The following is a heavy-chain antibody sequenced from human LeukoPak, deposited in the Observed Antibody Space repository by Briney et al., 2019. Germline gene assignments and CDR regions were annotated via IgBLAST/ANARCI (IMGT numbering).Heavy chain of an antibody. CDR1: GGSFSGYY. J-gene: IGHJ4*02. Sequence: PSETLSLTCAVYGGSFSGYYWSWIRQPPGKGLEWVGEINHSGSTNYNPTLKSRVTISVATSKNQFSLKLSSVTAADTAVYYCARGRSYGDLDYWGQGTLVTVSS. D-gene: IGHD4-17*01. CDR3: ARGRSYGDLDY. V-gene: IGHV4-34*01. CDR2: INHSGST.